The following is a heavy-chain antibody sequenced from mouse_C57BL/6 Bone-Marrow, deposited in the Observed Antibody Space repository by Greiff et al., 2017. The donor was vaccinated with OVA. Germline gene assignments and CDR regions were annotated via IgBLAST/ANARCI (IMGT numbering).Heavy chain of an antibody. CDR1: GYTFTSYH. D-gene: IGHD4-1*01. Sequence: SGAELVRPGASVKMSCKASGYTFTSYHLHWVKQTPRQGLEWIGAIYPGNGDTSYNQKFKGKATLTVDKSSSTAYMQLSSLTSEDSAVYFCATGNFDYWGQGTTLTVSS. CDR2: IYPGNGDT. CDR3: ATGNFDY. V-gene: IGHV1-12*01. J-gene: IGHJ2*01.